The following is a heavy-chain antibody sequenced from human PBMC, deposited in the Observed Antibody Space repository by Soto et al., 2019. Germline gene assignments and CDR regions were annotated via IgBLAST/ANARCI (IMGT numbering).Heavy chain of an antibody. D-gene: IGHD2-15*01. V-gene: IGHV4-61*01. Sequence: SETLSLTCTVSGGSVSSGSYYWSWIRQPPGKGLEWIGYIYYSGSTNYNPSLKSRVTISVDTSKNQFSLKLSSVTAADTAVYYCAREGYCSGGSCYYNWFDPWGQGTLVTVSS. CDR1: GGSVSSGSYY. CDR2: IYYSGST. J-gene: IGHJ5*02. CDR3: AREGYCSGGSCYYNWFDP.